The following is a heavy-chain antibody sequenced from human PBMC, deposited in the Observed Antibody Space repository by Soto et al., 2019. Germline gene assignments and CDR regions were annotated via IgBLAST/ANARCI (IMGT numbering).Heavy chain of an antibody. CDR1: GFTVSNNY. J-gene: IGHJ4*02. V-gene: IGHV3-53*02. Sequence: EVQWVETGGGLIQPGGSLRLSCAASGFTVSNNYMSWVRQAPGKGLEWVSLIYSGGSTYYADSVKGRFTISRDNSKNTLYLQMNSLRAEDTAVYYCATYSSLDYWGQGTLVTVSS. CDR3: ATYSSLDY. D-gene: IGHD6-13*01. CDR2: IYSGGST.